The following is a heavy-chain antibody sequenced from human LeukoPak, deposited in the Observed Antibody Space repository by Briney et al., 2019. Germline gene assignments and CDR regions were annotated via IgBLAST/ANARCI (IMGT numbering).Heavy chain of an antibody. Sequence: GASVKVSCKASGYTFTSYDINWVRQATGQGLEWMGWMNPNSGNTGYAQKFQGRVTMTRNTSISTAYMELSSLRSEDTAVYYCARGGGAYSSSWSEYYFDYWGQGTLVTVSS. CDR2: MNPNSGNT. J-gene: IGHJ4*02. V-gene: IGHV1-8*01. D-gene: IGHD6-13*01. CDR3: ARGGGAYSSSWSEYYFDY. CDR1: GYTFTSYD.